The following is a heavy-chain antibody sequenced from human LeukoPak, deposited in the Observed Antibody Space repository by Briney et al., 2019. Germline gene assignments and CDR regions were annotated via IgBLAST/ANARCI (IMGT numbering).Heavy chain of an antibody. D-gene: IGHD3-16*02. J-gene: IGHJ4*02. CDR2: IKQDGGEK. V-gene: IGHV3-7*01. CDR3: TRETTFGGVIAYFDY. Sequence: GGSLRLSCAASGFTFSTYWMTWVRQAPGKGLEWVANIKQDGGEKFYVDSVEGRFTISRDNAKNSLYLQMNSLRAEDTAVYYCTRETTFGGVIAYFDYWGQGTLVTVSS. CDR1: GFTFSTYW.